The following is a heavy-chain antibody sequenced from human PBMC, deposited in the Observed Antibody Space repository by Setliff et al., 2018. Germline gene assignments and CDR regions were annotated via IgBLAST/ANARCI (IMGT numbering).Heavy chain of an antibody. CDR2: ISTSGNT. D-gene: IGHD4-17*01. CDR3: ASGLSRATVTSFDY. J-gene: IGHJ4*02. Sequence: PSETLSLTCTVSGGSIINSYYWSWIRQPAGKGLEWIGRISTSGNTNYNPSLKSRVTVSLDTSKNQFSLKLSSVTAADTAVYYCASGLSRATVTSFDYWGQGTLVTVSS. V-gene: IGHV4-4*07. CDR1: GGSIINSYY.